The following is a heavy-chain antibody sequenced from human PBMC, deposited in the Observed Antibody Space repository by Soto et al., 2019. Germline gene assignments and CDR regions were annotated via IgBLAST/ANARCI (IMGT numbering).Heavy chain of an antibody. Sequence: QLQLQESGPGLVKPSETLSLTCTVSGGSISSSSYYWGWIRQPPGKGLEWIGSIYYSGSTYYNPSLKSRVTISVDTSKNQFSLKLSSVTAADTAVYYCARAHLPRSGYDPIYYYYYYMDVWGKGTTVTVSS. CDR3: ARAHLPRSGYDPIYYYYYYMDV. CDR1: GGSISSSSYY. CDR2: IYYSGST. D-gene: IGHD5-12*01. J-gene: IGHJ6*03. V-gene: IGHV4-39*01.